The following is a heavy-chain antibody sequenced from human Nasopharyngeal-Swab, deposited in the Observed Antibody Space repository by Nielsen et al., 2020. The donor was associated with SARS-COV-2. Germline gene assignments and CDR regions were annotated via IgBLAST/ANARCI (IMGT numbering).Heavy chain of an antibody. D-gene: IGHD3-16*01. CDR3: ARVGPRKWGDYYGMDV. CDR1: GYTFTSYY. V-gene: IGHV1-46*01. CDR2: INPSGGST. Sequence: VKVSCKASGYTFTSYYMHWVRQAPGQGLEWMGIINPSGGSTSYAQKFQGRVTMTTDTSTSTAYMELRSLRSDDTAVYYCARVGPRKWGDYYGMDVWGQGTTVTVSS. J-gene: IGHJ6*02.